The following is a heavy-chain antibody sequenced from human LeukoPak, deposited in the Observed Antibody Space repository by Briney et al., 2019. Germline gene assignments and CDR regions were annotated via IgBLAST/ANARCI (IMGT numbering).Heavy chain of an antibody. D-gene: IGHD3-10*01. J-gene: IGHJ6*02. V-gene: IGHV1-8*01. Sequence: GASVKVSCKASGYTFTRYDINWVRQATGQGLGWMGWMNPNSGNTGYAQKFQGRVTMTRNTSISTAYMELSSLRSEDTAVYYCARTYGSGMFALGYYYSGMDVWGQGTTVTVSS. CDR1: GYTFTRYD. CDR2: MNPNSGNT. CDR3: ARTYGSGMFALGYYYSGMDV.